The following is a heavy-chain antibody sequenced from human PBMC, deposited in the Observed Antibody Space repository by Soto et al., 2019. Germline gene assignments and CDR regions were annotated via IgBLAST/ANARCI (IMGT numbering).Heavy chain of an antibody. Sequence: TSETLSLTCTVSGGYISSSSYYWGWIRQPPGKGLDWIGSIYYSGSTYYNPSLKSRVTISVDTSKNQFSLKLSSVTAADTAVYYCARILLKRPDSSSYYYYGMDVWGQGTTVTVSS. CDR2: IYYSGST. J-gene: IGHJ6*02. CDR1: GGYISSSSYY. V-gene: IGHV4-39*01. CDR3: ARILLKRPDSSSYYYYGMDV. D-gene: IGHD6-6*01.